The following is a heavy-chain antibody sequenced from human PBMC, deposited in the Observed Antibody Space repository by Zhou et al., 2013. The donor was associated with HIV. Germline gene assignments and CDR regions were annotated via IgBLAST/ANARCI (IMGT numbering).Heavy chain of an antibody. D-gene: IGHD3-9*01. CDR2: IIPIFEAA. Sequence: QVQLVQSGAEVKKPGSSVKVSCKASGGTFSNYAISWVRQAPGQGLEWMGGIIPIFEAASYAQKFQDRLTITTDESTTTAYMDLSSLRSEDTAIYYCARAQGDILTEGYFDYWGQEPWSPSPQ. CDR3: ARAQGDILTEGYFDY. J-gene: IGHJ4*01. V-gene: IGHV1-69*05. CDR1: GGTFSNYA.